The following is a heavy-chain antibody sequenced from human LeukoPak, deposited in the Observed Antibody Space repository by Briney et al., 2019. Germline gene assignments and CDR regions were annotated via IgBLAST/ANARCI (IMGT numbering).Heavy chain of an antibody. CDR2: IIPILGIP. D-gene: IGHD3-22*01. Sequence: GASVKVSCKASGYTFTDYYMHWVRQAPGQGLEWMGRIIPILGIPKYAQKFQGRVTITADKSTSTAYLELSSLRSEDTAVYYCTRDSGDSSGYFDYWGQGTLVTVSS. CDR3: TRDSGDSSGYFDY. CDR1: GYTFTDYY. J-gene: IGHJ4*02. V-gene: IGHV1-69*04.